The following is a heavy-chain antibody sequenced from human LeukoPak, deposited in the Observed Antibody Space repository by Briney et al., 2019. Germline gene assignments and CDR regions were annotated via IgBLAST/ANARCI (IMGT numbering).Heavy chain of an antibody. CDR3: AKGRYDFWSGYLTD. J-gene: IGHJ4*02. CDR1: GFTFSSYA. Sequence: GGSLRLSCPASGFTFSSYAMSWVRQAPGKGLEWVSAISGSGGSAYYADSVKGRFTISRDNSKNTLYLQMNSLRAEDTAVYYCAKGRYDFWSGYLTDWGQGTLVNVFS. CDR2: ISGSGGSA. D-gene: IGHD3-3*01. V-gene: IGHV3-23*01.